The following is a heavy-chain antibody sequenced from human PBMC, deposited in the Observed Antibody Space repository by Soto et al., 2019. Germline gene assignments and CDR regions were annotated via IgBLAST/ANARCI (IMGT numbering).Heavy chain of an antibody. V-gene: IGHV1-69*12. CDR3: AKLSDGDDILTGCTTIY. D-gene: IGHD3-9*01. CDR2: IIPIFGTA. Sequence: QVQLVQSGAEVKKPGSSVKVSCKASGGTFSSYAISWVRQAPGQGLAWMGGIIPIFGTANYAQKFQGSVTITADESTSTAYMELSSLRSADTAVYYCAKLSDGDDILTGCTTIYSGQGTLVIVSS. J-gene: IGHJ4*02. CDR1: GGTFSSYA.